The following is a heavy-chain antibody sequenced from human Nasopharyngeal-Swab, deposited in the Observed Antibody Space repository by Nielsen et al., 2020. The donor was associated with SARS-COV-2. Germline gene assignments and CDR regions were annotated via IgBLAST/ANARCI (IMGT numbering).Heavy chain of an antibody. Sequence: GGSLRLSFAASGFTLKTYGMMWVRQAPGKGLEWVSSISSDSSYIYYADSVKGRFTISRDNAKYSLYLQMNSLRGEDTAVYYCAREAIFGDYTYIDYWGQGTLVTVSS. CDR3: AREAIFGDYTYIDY. J-gene: IGHJ4*02. CDR1: GFTLKTYG. D-gene: IGHD4-17*01. CDR2: ISSDSSYI. V-gene: IGHV3-21*01.